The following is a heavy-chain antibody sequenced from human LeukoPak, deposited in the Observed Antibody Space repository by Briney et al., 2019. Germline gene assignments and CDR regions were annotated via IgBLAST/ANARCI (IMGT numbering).Heavy chain of an antibody. CDR1: GYTFIGYY. J-gene: IGHJ3*02. D-gene: IGHD3-22*01. CDR2: IDPDSGGA. CDR3: AREYYDSSGIKYAFNI. V-gene: IGHV1-2*02. Sequence: GASVTVSCKASGYTFIGYYIHWVRQAPGQGLEWMGCIDPDSGGAKYAQKFQGRVTMTRDTSINTAYMELSSLRSDDTAVYYCAREYYDSSGIKYAFNIWGQGTMVTVSS.